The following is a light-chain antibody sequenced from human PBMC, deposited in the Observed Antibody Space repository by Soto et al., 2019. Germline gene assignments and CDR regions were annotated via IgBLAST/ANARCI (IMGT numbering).Light chain of an antibody. V-gene: IGKV3-20*01. J-gene: IGKJ5*01. CDR1: QTVSSTY. CDR3: QQFGSLPIT. Sequence: EIVLTQSPGTLSLSAGERATLSCRPSQTVSSTYFAWYQQRPGQTPRLLFYDASSRASGIPDRFSCSGSGRDFTLTISRLEPEDSAVYYCQQFGSLPITFGQGTRLEI. CDR2: DAS.